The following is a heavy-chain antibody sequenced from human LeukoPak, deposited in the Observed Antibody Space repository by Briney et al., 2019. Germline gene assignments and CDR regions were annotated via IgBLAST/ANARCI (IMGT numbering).Heavy chain of an antibody. CDR3: ARVRSYCTNGVCYWDLDY. Sequence: DSLKVSCKASGYTFTDYYMEWVRQAPGQGLEWMGWINYNRGATNYAQKFQGRVTMTRDTSISTSYMELSKLSSDDTAVYYCARVRSYCTNGVCYWDLDYWGQGTLVTVSS. CDR1: GYTFTDYY. D-gene: IGHD2-8*01. J-gene: IGHJ4*02. CDR2: INYNRGAT. V-gene: IGHV1-2*02.